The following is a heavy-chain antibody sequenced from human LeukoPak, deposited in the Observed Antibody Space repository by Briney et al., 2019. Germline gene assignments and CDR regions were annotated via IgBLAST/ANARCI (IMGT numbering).Heavy chain of an antibody. CDR2: ITSDGSGT. V-gene: IGHV3-74*01. D-gene: IGHD6-19*01. J-gene: IGHJ4*02. CDR1: GFTFSTYW. CDR3: ARDRGGSGPTTVDY. Sequence: GRSLILSCAASGFTFSTYWMHWVRQAPGKGLVWVSRITSDGSGTIYADSVKGRFTISRDNAKNTLYLQMNSLRAEDTAVYYCARDRGGSGPTTVDYWGQGTLVTVSS.